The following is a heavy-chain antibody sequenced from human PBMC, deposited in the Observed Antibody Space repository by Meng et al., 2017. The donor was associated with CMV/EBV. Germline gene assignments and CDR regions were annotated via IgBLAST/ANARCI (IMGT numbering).Heavy chain of an antibody. CDR1: GGSFSGYY. CDR3: ARGGIAAAGPFDY. CDR2: INHSGST. J-gene: IGHJ4*02. V-gene: IGHV4-34*01. D-gene: IGHD6-13*01. Sequence: QAQLQQGGAGLLKPSETLSLTCAVYGGSFSGYYWSWIRQPPGKGLEWIGEINHSGSTNYNPSLKSRVTISVDTSKNQFSLKLSSVTAADTAVYYCARGGIAAAGPFDYWGQGTLVTVSS.